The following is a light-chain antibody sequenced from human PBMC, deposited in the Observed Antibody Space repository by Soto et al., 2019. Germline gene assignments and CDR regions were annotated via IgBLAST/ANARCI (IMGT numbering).Light chain of an antibody. CDR3: QNYNSAPLT. Sequence: DIQMTQSPSSLSASVGDTVTITCRASQGISNSLAWFQQKPGRVPQFLIYAASTLQPGVPPRFSGSGSGTEFTLTISSLQAEDVATYSCQNYNSAPLTFGPGTRVEIK. J-gene: IGKJ3*01. CDR2: AAS. CDR1: QGISNS. V-gene: IGKV1-27*01.